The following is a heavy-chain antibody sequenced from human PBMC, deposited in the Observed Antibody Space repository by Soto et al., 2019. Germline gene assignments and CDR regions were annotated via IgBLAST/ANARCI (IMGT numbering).Heavy chain of an antibody. D-gene: IGHD3-3*01. CDR2: IYYSGST. CDR3: ARGFDDFWSGDYYYYGMAV. Sequence: SETLSLTCTVSGGSISSYYWSWIRQPPGKGLEWIGYIYYSGSTNYNPSLKSRVTISVDTSKNQFSLKLSSVTAADTAVYYCARGFDDFWSGDYYYYGMAVWGQGTTVTVSS. V-gene: IGHV4-59*01. J-gene: IGHJ6*02. CDR1: GGSISSYY.